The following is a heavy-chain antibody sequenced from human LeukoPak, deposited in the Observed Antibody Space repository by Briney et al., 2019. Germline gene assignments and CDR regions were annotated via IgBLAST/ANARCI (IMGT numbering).Heavy chain of an antibody. Sequence: ASVKVSCKAFGYTFTTYYMHWVRLAPGQGLEWVGLINPDGGSTRFAQKFQGRVTLTRDMSTNTVYMELRSLRSEDTAVYYCAREGYGAGVKYGMDVWGQGTTVTVSS. CDR3: AREGYGAGVKYGMDV. CDR2: INPDGGST. V-gene: IGHV1-46*01. D-gene: IGHD3-10*01. CDR1: GYTFTTYY. J-gene: IGHJ6*02.